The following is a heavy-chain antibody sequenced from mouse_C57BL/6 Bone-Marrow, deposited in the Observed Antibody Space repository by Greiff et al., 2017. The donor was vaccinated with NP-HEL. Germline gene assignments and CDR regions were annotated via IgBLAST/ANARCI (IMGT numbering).Heavy chain of an antibody. CDR2: FYPGSGSI. J-gene: IGHJ4*01. CDR1: GYTFAEYT. D-gene: IGHD2-1*01. Sequence: QVQLQQSGAELVKPGASVKLSCQASGYTFAEYTIHWVKQRSGQGLEWIGWFYPGSGSIKYDEKFKEKATLSADKSSSTVYMELSRLTSEDSAVSFCARPETFYPCALDYWRQGTSVTVSS. CDR3: ARPETFYPCALDY. V-gene: IGHV1-62-2*01.